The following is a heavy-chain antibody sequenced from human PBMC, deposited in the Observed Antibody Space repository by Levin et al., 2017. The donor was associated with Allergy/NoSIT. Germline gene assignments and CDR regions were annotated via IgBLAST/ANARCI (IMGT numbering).Heavy chain of an antibody. Sequence: ESLKISCTVSGGSISSTNYYWGWIRQPPGKGLEWIGSIHYSGSTYYNPSLKSRVTISVDTSKNQFSLKLSSVTAADTAVYYCARRGVVNAFDIWGQGTMVTVSS. J-gene: IGHJ3*02. CDR1: GGSISSTNYY. CDR2: IHYSGST. V-gene: IGHV4-39*01. CDR3: ARRGVVNAFDI. D-gene: IGHD3-16*01.